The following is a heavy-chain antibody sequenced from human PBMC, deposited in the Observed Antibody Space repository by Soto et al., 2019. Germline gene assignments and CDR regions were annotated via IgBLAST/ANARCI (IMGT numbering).Heavy chain of an antibody. CDR1: GASFSGYY. CDR3: ARRFSGTGRYFDY. V-gene: IGHV4-34*02. J-gene: IGHJ4*02. CDR2: INQSGST. Sequence: QVQLQQWGAGLLKTSETLSLSCAVYGASFSGYYWNWIRQPPGKGLEWIGEINQSGSTNYSPSLKTRVTISVDTSKKQFSLRVSSVTAADTAVYYCARRFSGTGRYFDYWGQGTLVTVSS. D-gene: IGHD1-1*01.